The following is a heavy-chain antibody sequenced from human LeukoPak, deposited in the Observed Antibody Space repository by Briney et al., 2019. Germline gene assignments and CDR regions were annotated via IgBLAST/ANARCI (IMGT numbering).Heavy chain of an antibody. Sequence: GGPLRLSCAASGFTFSSYGMHWVRQAPGKGLEWVAFIRYDGSNKYYADSVKGRFTISRDNSKNTLYLQMNSLRAEDTAVYYCAKDERPLQVVPAATFDYWGQGTLVTVSS. D-gene: IGHD2-2*01. V-gene: IGHV3-30*02. CDR3: AKDERPLQVVPAATFDY. CDR2: IRYDGSNK. J-gene: IGHJ4*02. CDR1: GFTFSSYG.